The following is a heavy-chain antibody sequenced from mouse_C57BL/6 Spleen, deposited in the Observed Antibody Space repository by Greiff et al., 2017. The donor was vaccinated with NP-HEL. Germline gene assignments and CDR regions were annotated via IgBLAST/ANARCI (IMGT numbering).Heavy chain of an antibody. D-gene: IGHD4-1*01. CDR2: IDPSDSYT. CDR3: ARERGKTGTYFDY. J-gene: IGHJ2*01. Sequence: QVQLQQSGAELVMPGASVKLSCKASGYTFTSYWMHWVKQRPGQGLEWIGEIDPSDSYTNYNQKFKGKSTLTVDKSSSTAYMQLSSLTSEDSAVYYCARERGKTGTYFDYWGQGTTLTVSS. V-gene: IGHV1-69*01. CDR1: GYTFTSYW.